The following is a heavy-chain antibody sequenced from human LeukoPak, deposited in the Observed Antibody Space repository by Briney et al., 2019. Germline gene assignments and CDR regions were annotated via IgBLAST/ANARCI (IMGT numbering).Heavy chain of an antibody. V-gene: IGHV3-23*01. CDR2: ISGSGGST. Sequence: PGGSLRLSCAASGFTFTDYAMSWVRQAPGKGLEWVSAISGSGGSTYYADSVKGRFTTSRDKSKNTLYLQMNSLRAEDTAVYYCAKDKDDGFDIWGQGTMVTVSS. J-gene: IGHJ3*02. CDR1: GFTFTDYA. CDR3: AKDKDDGFDI.